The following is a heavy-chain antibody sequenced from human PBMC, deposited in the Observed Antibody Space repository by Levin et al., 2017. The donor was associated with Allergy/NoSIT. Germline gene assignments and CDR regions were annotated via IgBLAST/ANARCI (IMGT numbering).Heavy chain of an antibody. CDR1: GFTFSSYS. CDR2: ISSSSSYI. V-gene: IGHV3-21*01. D-gene: IGHD2-15*01. Sequence: GESLKISCAASGFTFSSYSMNWVRQAPGKGLEWVSSISSSSSYIYYADSVKGRFTISSDNAKNSLYLQMNSLRAEDTAVYYCASDDPPALYCSGGSCYPTFDYWGQGTLVTVSS. CDR3: ASDDPPALYCSGGSCYPTFDY. J-gene: IGHJ4*02.